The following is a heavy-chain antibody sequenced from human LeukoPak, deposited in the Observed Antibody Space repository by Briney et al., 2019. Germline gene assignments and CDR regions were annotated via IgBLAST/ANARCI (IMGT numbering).Heavy chain of an antibody. D-gene: IGHD3-16*01. J-gene: IGHJ6*03. CDR2: ITSSSTYV. Sequence: GGSLRLSCEASGFSFSTYNMNWVRQAPGKRLEWISSITSSSTYVFYADSVRGRFTISRDNARNSLYLQMNSLRAEDTAVYYCARSWARGHYYYYYMDVWGKGTTVTVSS. CDR3: ARSWARGHYYYYYMDV. V-gene: IGHV3-21*01. CDR1: GFSFSTYN.